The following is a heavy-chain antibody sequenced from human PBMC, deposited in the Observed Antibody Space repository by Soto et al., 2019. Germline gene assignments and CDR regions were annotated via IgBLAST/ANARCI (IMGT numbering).Heavy chain of an antibody. CDR1: GFTFTSSA. V-gene: IGHV1-69*13. D-gene: IGHD6-13*01. CDR2: IIPIFGTA. Sequence: GASVKVSCKASGFTFTSSAMQWVRQAPGQGLEWMGGIIPIFGTANYAQKFQGRVTITADESTSTAYMELSSLRSEDTAVYYCARHQNGYSSSWHKYPLAFDIWGQGTMVTVSS. CDR3: ARHQNGYSSSWHKYPLAFDI. J-gene: IGHJ3*02.